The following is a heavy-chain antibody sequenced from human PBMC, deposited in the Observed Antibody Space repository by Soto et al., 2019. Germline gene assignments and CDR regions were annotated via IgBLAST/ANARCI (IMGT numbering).Heavy chain of an antibody. J-gene: IGHJ5*02. CDR2: ISAYNGDT. Sequence: ASVKVSCKASGYTFTSYGISWVRQAPGQGLEWMGWISAYNGDTNYAQKLQGRVTMTTDTSTSTAYMELRSLRSDDTAVYYCARVYSSGWYGPFDPWGQGTLVTVSS. CDR3: ARVYSSGWYGPFDP. CDR1: GYTFTSYG. D-gene: IGHD6-19*01. V-gene: IGHV1-18*01.